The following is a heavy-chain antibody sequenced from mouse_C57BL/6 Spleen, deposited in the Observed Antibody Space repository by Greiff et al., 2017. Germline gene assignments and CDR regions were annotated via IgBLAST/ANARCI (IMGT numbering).Heavy chain of an antibody. CDR1: GYTFTDHT. CDR3: ARDSYYGNFWFAY. V-gene: IGHV1-78*01. Sequence: QVQLQQSDAELVKPGASVKISCKASGYTFTDHTIHWMKQRPEQGLEWIGYIYPRDGSTKYNEKFKGKATLTADKSSSTAYMQLNSLTSEDSAVYFGARDSYYGNFWFAYWGQGTLVTVSA. D-gene: IGHD2-1*01. CDR2: IYPRDGST. J-gene: IGHJ3*01.